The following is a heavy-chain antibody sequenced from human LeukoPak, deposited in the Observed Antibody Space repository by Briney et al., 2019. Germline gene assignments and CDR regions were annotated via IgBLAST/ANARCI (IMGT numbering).Heavy chain of an antibody. CDR3: ARDDYLDY. V-gene: IGHV3-7*05. Sequence: GGSLRLSCEVSGFTLSGYWMAWVRQAPGRGLEWVAHIDRGGSKKNYVDPVKGRFTISRDNAKKSEYLQMDSLRAEDTAVYYCARDDYLDYWGQGTLVTVSS. J-gene: IGHJ4*02. CDR2: IDRGGSKK. D-gene: IGHD3-16*01. CDR1: GFTLSGYW.